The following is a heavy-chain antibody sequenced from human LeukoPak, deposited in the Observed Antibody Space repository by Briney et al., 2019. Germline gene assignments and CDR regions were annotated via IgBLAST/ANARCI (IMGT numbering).Heavy chain of an antibody. J-gene: IGHJ4*02. D-gene: IGHD5-12*01. CDR1: GFSFTYYG. Sequence: PGGSLRLSCAASGFSFTYYGMNWVRQAPGKGLEWVSAISGGGGTTYYADSMKGRFTISRDNSKNTLFLQMNSLRAEDTAVYYCAKDREGLSSGYDLEYFDYWGQGTLVTVSS. CDR2: ISGGGGTT. V-gene: IGHV3-23*01. CDR3: AKDREGLSSGYDLEYFDY.